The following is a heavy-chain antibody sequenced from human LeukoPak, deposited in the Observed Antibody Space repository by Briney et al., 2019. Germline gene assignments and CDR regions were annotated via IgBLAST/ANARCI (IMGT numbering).Heavy chain of an antibody. CDR3: ATTVGALLDY. CDR2: IYYSGST. CDR1: GGSISSYY. J-gene: IGHJ4*02. V-gene: IGHV4-59*08. Sequence: SETLSLTCTVSGGSISSYYWSWIRQPPGEGLEWIGYIYYSGSTNYNPSLKSRVTISVDTSKNQFSLKLSSVTAADTAVYYCATTVGALLDYWGQGTLVTVSS. D-gene: IGHD1-26*01.